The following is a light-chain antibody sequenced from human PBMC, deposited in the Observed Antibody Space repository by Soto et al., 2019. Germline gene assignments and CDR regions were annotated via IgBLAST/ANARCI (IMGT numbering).Light chain of an antibody. J-gene: IGKJ2*01. CDR3: QPYNNN. Sequence: DIQITQTPSTLSASVGDRFTITCRASHRITNWLAWYQQKPGKAPKVLIYDVSTLGSGVPSRFSGSGSGTEFTLTISSLQPDDFATYYCQPYNNNFGQGTKVDIK. CDR2: DVS. V-gene: IGKV1-5*01. CDR1: HRITNW.